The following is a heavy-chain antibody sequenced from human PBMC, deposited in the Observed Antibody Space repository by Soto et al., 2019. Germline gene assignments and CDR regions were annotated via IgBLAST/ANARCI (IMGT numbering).Heavy chain of an antibody. CDR2: LYYTGST. Sequence: KPSETLSLTCTVSGDSISSGIYYWSWIRQHPGKGLEWIGYLYYTGSTYYNPSLRSRVTISLDTSRNQFSLNLSSVTAADTAVYYCARDRERGGGYFDYWGHGALVTVSS. J-gene: IGHJ4*01. CDR3: ARDRERGGGYFDY. CDR1: GDSISSGIYY. D-gene: IGHD1-26*01. V-gene: IGHV4-31*03.